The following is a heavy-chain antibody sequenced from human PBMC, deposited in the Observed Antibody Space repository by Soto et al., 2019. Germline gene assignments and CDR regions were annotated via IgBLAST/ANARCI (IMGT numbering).Heavy chain of an antibody. D-gene: IGHD6-13*01. CDR3: ARLAYSNYGVDV. Sequence: PGESLKLSCKASGYSFSNYWIGWVRQMPGKGLEWMGSIDPSDSESSYSPSFQGHVTISADKSISTAYLQWSSLKASDTAMYYCARLAYSNYGVDVWGQGTTVTVSS. V-gene: IGHV5-10-1*01. CDR1: GYSFSNYW. J-gene: IGHJ6*02. CDR2: IDPSDSES.